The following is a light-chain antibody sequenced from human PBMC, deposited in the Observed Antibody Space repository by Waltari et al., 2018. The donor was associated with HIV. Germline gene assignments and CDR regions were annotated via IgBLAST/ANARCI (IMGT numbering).Light chain of an antibody. V-gene: IGLV2-14*03. CDR3: GSYTSSSTYV. CDR1: SSDVGSYNY. CDR2: DVD. Sequence: QSALTQPASVSGSTGQSITIPCSGTSSDVGSYNYVSWYQNHPVQAPKLMIYDVDNRRPGVSSRFSGSKSGNTASLTISGLRAEDEADYYCGSYTSSSTYVFGTGTEVTVL. J-gene: IGLJ1*01.